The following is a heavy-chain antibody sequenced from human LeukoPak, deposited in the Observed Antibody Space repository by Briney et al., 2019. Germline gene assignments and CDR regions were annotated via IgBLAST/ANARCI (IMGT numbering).Heavy chain of an antibody. CDR3: TRDLEY. CDR1: GFTFSDYY. V-gene: IGHV3-11*04. CDR2: IDPSG. Sequence: GGSLRLSCVASGFTFSDYYMSWIRQSPEKGLERVSYIDPSGSYADSVKGRFTISRDNAKNSLYLRMNALRAEDTAVYYCTRDLEYWGQGVLVTVSS. J-gene: IGHJ4*02.